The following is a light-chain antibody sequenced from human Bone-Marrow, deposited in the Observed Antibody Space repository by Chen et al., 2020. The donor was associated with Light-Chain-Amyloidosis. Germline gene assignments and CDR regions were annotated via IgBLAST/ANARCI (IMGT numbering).Light chain of an antibody. CDR1: ALPKQY. CDR3: QSADSSGTYEVI. CDR2: KDS. Sequence: SYELTQPPSVSVSPGQTARITCSGDALPKQYAYWYQQKPGQAPVLVIYKDSERPSGIPERFSGSSSGTTVTLTISGVQAEDEADYNCQSADSSGTYEVIFGGGTKLTVL. J-gene: IGLJ2*01. V-gene: IGLV3-25*03.